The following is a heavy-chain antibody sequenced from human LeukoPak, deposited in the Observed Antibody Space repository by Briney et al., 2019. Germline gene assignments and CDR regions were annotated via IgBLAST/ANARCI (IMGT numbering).Heavy chain of an antibody. CDR3: TTPQRGDYGDYVSYYYGMDV. J-gene: IGHJ6*02. CDR1: GFIFSNAW. V-gene: IGHV3-15*01. CDR2: IKSKTAGETT. D-gene: IGHD4-17*01. Sequence: GGSLRLSCAASGFIFSNAWMTWVRQAPGKGLEWVGRIKSKTAGETTDYAAPVKGRFTISRDDSKNTLYLQMNSLKTEDTAVYYCTTPQRGDYGDYVSYYYGMDVWGQGTTVTVSS.